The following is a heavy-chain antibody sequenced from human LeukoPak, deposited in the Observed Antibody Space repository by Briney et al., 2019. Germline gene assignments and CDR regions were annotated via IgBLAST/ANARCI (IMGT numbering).Heavy chain of an antibody. CDR3: TTVGVMYYYDSSGYRPFDY. CDR1: GFTFSNAW. CDR2: IKSKTDGGTT. D-gene: IGHD3-22*01. Sequence: GGSLRLSCAASGFTFSNAWMSWVRQAPGKGLEWVGRIKSKTDGGTTDYAAPVKGRFTISRDDSKNTLYLQMNSLKTEDTAMYYCTTVGVMYYYDSSGYRPFDYWGQGTLVTVSS. J-gene: IGHJ4*02. V-gene: IGHV3-15*01.